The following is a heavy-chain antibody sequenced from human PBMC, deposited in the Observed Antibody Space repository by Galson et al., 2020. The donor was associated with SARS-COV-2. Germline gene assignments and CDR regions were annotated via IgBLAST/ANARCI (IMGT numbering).Heavy chain of an antibody. CDR3: ARPNSGSYYSCVDY. CDR1: GFTSSSYA. Sequence: GESLKISCAASGFTSSSYALHWVRPAPGKGQEWVAVISYDGSNKYYADSVKGRVTISRDNSKNTLYLQMNSLRDEDTAVYYCARPNSGSYYSCVDYGGQGTLVTVSS. CDR2: ISYDGSNK. D-gene: IGHD1-26*01. J-gene: IGHJ4*02. V-gene: IGHV3-30*04.